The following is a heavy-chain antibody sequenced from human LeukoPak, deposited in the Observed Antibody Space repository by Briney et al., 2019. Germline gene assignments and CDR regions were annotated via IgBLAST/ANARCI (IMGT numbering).Heavy chain of an antibody. Sequence: SVKVSCKASGGTFSSYAISWVRQAPGQGLEWMGGIIPIFGTANYAQKFQGRVTITADESTSTAYMELSSLRSEDTAVYYCARGEDCSGGSCYLALYYFDYWGQGTLVTVSS. J-gene: IGHJ4*02. CDR2: IIPIFGTA. CDR3: ARGEDCSGGSCYLALYYFDY. V-gene: IGHV1-69*13. CDR1: GGTFSSYA. D-gene: IGHD2-15*01.